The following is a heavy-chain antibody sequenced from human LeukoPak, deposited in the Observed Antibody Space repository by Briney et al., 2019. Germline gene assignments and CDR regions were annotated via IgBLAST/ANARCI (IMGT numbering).Heavy chain of an antibody. CDR1: GITLSNYG. Sequence: GGSLRLSCAVSGITLSNYGMSWIRQAPGKGLEWVAGISGSGGSTYYADSVKGRFTISRDNAKNSLYLQMNSLRAEDTAVYYCARDARNYYDSSGYPIGYFDYWGQGTLVTVSS. CDR3: ARDARNYYDSSGYPIGYFDY. CDR2: ISGSGGST. J-gene: IGHJ4*02. D-gene: IGHD3-22*01. V-gene: IGHV3-23*01.